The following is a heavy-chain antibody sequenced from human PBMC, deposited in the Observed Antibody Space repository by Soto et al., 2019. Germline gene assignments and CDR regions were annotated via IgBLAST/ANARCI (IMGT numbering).Heavy chain of an antibody. D-gene: IGHD5-12*01. V-gene: IGHV3-30*03. J-gene: IGHJ4*02. CDR3: ARSEDSGYGSWAFDY. CDR2: ISYGGNEK. CDR1: GFIFSSYA. Sequence: GGSLRLSCAASGFIFSSYAMHWVRQAPGKGLEWVAVISYGGNEKYYADSVEGRFTISRDNSKNMVYLQMNGLRPEDTAVYYCARSEDSGYGSWAFDYWGQGLLVTV.